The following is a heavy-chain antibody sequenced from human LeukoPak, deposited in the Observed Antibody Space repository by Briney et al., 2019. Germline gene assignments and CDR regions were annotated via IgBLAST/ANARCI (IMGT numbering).Heavy chain of an antibody. J-gene: IGHJ4*02. CDR2: ISSSSSYI. CDR3: ARGIAVAGGTDY. V-gene: IGHV3-21*01. D-gene: IGHD6-19*01. CDR1: GFTFSSYS. Sequence: KPGGSLRLSCAAPGFTFSSYSMNWVRQAPGKGLEWVSSISSSSSYIYYADSVKGRFTISRDNAKNSLYLQMNSLRAEDTAVYYCARGIAVAGGTDYWGQGTLVTVSS.